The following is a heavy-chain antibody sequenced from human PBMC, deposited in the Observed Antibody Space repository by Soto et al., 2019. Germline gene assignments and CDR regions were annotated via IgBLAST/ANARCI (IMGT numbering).Heavy chain of an antibody. CDR2: INPNSGGT. V-gene: IGHV1-2*04. Sequence: ASVKVSCKASGYTFTGYYMHWVRQAPGQGLEWMGWINPNSGGTNYAQKFQGWVTMTRDTSISTAYMELSRLRSDDTAVYYCARAILMGATPTNWFDPWGQGTLVTVSS. J-gene: IGHJ5*02. CDR3: ARAILMGATPTNWFDP. D-gene: IGHD1-26*01. CDR1: GYTFTGYY.